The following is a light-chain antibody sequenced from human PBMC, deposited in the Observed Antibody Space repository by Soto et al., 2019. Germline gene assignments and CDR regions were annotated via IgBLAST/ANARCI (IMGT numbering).Light chain of an antibody. Sequence: EIVLTQSPATLSLSPGERATLSCRASQSVGSFLAWYQQKPGQAPRLLIYDASNRATGIPAGFSGSGSGTDFTLSISSLVPEDFAVYYCQQRSSWPLTFGGGTKV. J-gene: IGKJ4*01. CDR3: QQRSSWPLT. CDR2: DAS. V-gene: IGKV3-11*01. CDR1: QSVGSF.